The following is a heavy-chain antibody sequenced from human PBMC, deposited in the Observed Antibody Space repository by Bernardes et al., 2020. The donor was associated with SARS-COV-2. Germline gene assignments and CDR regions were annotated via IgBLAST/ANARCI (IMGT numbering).Heavy chain of an antibody. CDR3: ATEDGEWLES. J-gene: IGHJ5*01. V-gene: IGHV3-33*01. CDR2: IWHDGSRE. CDR1: GFTFRDDT. Sequence: GGSLRLSCAASGFTFRDDTMHRVRQAPGKGLEWVEVIWHDGSREYYVDSVKGRFAISRDNSNNTLYLQMNNLRVEDTALYRCATEDGEWLESWGQGTLVTVSS. D-gene: IGHD4-17*01.